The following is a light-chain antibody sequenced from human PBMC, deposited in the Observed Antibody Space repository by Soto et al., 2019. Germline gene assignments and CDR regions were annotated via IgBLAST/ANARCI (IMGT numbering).Light chain of an antibody. V-gene: IGKV3-20*01. J-gene: IGKJ4*01. Sequence: EIVLTQSPGTLSLSPGERATLSCRASQSVTSNHLAWYQQKPGQAPRLLIYGASSRATGIPDRFSGSGSGTDFTLTISRLEPEDFAVYYCQQYGGSPRVTFGGGTKVEIK. CDR1: QSVTSNH. CDR3: QQYGGSPRVT. CDR2: GAS.